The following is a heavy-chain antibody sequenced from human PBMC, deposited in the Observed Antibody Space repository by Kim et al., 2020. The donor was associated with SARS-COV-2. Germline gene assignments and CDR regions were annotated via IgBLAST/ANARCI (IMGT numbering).Heavy chain of an antibody. Sequence: YYADSVKGRFTISRDNAKNSLYLKMSSLRAEDTAVYYCAREYNIVATMGVWGQGTTVTVSS. D-gene: IGHD5-12*01. J-gene: IGHJ6*02. V-gene: IGHV3-11*01. CDR3: AREYNIVATMGV.